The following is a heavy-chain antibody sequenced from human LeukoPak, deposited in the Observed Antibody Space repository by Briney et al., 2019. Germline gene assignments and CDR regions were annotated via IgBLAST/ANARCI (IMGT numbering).Heavy chain of an antibody. D-gene: IGHD3-22*01. CDR2: ISGSGGST. Sequence: GGSLRLSCAASGFTFSSYAMSWVRQAPGKGLEWVSGISGSGGSTYYADSVKGRFTVSRDNSKNTLYLQMNSLRAEDTAVYYCAKVSTMIVVVRGPFHYWGQGTLVTVSS. CDR1: GFTFSSYA. CDR3: AKVSTMIVVVRGPFHY. V-gene: IGHV3-23*01. J-gene: IGHJ4*02.